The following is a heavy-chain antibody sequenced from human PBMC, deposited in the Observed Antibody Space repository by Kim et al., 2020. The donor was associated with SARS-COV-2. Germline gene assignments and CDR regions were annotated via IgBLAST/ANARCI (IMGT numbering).Heavy chain of an antibody. J-gene: IGHJ4*02. CDR3: ARDQESRSRAEGFDF. Sequence: GGSLRLSWATSGFTVSSNHMTWVRQAQGKGLEWDSIIDSGGSTYYANSVEGRFTISRDNSKHLLDLQMNNRRVEDTAVYYCARDQESRSRAEGFDFWGQGTLVTVS. D-gene: IGHD6-6*01. V-gene: IGHV3-66*01. CDR1: GFTVSSNH. CDR2: IDSGGST.